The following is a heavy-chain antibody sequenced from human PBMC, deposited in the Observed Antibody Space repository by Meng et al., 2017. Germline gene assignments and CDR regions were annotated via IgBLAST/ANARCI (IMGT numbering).Heavy chain of an antibody. CDR2: INTYNGKT. J-gene: IGHJ4*02. CDR3: ATRGNPYLNC. V-gene: IGHV1-18*01. CDR1: GYTLSSDG. Sequence: AQLVQAGAEVEKPGASVKVPCEASGYTLSSDGFSWVRQAPGQGLEWLGWINTYNGKTDYAQKFQGRITMTTDTFTSTAYMELRNLRSDDTAVYYCATRGNPYLNCWGQGTLVTVSS.